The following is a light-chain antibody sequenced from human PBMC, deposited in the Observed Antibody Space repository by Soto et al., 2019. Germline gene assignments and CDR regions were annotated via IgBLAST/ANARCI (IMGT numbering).Light chain of an antibody. CDR2: EVS. CDR3: SSYTSSSTLD. CDR1: SSDVGGYNY. Sequence: QSVLTQPASVSGSPGQSITISCTGTSSDVGGYNYVSWYQQHPGKAPKLMIYEVSNRPSGVSNRFSGSKSGNTASLTISGLQAEDEADYYCSSYTSSSTLDFGTGTKVTVL. J-gene: IGLJ1*01. V-gene: IGLV2-14*01.